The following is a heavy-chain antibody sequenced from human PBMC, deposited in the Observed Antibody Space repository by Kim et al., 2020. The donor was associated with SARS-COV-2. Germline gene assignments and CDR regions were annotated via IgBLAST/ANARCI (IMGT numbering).Heavy chain of an antibody. Sequence: VKGRFTISRDNAKNSLYLQMNSLRAEDTAVYYCARAFYDSSGYYYGAFDIWGQGTMVTVSS. J-gene: IGHJ3*02. V-gene: IGHV3-48*03. D-gene: IGHD3-22*01. CDR3: ARAFYDSSGYYYGAFDI.